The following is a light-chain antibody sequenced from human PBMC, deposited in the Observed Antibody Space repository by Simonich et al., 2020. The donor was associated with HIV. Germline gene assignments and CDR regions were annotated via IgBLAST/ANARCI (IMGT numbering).Light chain of an antibody. CDR2: LNSDGSH. CDR3: QTWGTGFHV. J-gene: IGLJ1*01. Sequence: QLLLTQSPSASASLGASVKLTCTLRGGNSDYAIAWHQQQPEKGPRYLMKLNSDGSHSKGDGIPDRFSGSSSGAERYLTISSLQSEDEADYYCQTWGTGFHVFGTGTKVTVL. CDR1: GGNSDYA. V-gene: IGLV4-69*01.